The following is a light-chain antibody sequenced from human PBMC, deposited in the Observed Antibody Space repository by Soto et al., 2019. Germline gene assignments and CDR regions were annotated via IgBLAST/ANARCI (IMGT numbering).Light chain of an antibody. J-gene: IGKJ2*01. V-gene: IGKV1-33*01. CDR1: QDISNY. CDR2: DAS. Sequence: DIQMTQSPSSLSASVGDRVTITCQASQDISNYLNWYQQKPGKAPKLLIYDASNLETGVPSRFSGIGSGTDFTFTISSQQPEDIATYYCQQYDNLPYTFGQGTKLEIK. CDR3: QQYDNLPYT.